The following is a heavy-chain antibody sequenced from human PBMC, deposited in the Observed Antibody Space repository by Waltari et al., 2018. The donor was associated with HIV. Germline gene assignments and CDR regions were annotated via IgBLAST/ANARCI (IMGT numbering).Heavy chain of an antibody. J-gene: IGHJ4*02. V-gene: IGHV4-39*01. CDR2: IYYSGST. CDR3: ARRWILPQTFDY. Sequence: QLQLQESGPGLVKPSETLSLTCTVSGGSISSSSYYWGWIRQPPGKGLEWIGSIYYSGSTYYNPSLKSRVTISVDTSKNQFSLKLSSVTAADTAVYYCARRWILPQTFDYWGQGTLVTVSS. D-gene: IGHD5-18*01. CDR1: GGSISSSSYY.